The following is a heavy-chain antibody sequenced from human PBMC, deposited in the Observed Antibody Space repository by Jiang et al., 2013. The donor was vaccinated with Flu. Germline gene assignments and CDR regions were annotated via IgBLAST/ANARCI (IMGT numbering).Heavy chain of an antibody. V-gene: IGHV4-39*07. Sequence: GLVKPSETLSLTCTVSGGSISSSSYYWGWIRQPPGKGLEWIGSIYYSGSTYYNPSLKSRVTISVDTSKNQFSLKLSSVTAADTAVYYCARESPDELIPGFGAGNYFDYWGQGTLVTVSS. CDR3: ARESPDELIPGFGAGNYFDY. CDR1: GGSISSSSYY. J-gene: IGHJ4*02. CDR2: IYYSGST. D-gene: IGHD3-10*01.